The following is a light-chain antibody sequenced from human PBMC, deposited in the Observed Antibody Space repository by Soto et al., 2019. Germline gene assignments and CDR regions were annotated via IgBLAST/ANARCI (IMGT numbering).Light chain of an antibody. J-gene: IGLJ3*02. V-gene: IGLV2-14*01. CDR2: EVS. Sequence: QSALTQPATVSGSPGQPITISCTGTSSDVGGYDYVSWYQQHPGKVPKLIIYEVSIRASGVSNRFSASKSANTASLTISGLQPEDEADYYCSSFTSSGTLFGGGTKLNVL. CDR1: SSDVGGYDY. CDR3: SSFTSSGTL.